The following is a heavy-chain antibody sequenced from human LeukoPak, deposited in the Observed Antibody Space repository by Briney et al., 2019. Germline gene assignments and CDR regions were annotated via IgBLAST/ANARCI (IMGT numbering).Heavy chain of an antibody. J-gene: IGHJ4*02. CDR2: IFYSGST. D-gene: IGHD1-26*01. CDR3: AGRSARYFDH. CDR1: GDSISSYY. V-gene: IGHV4-59*01. Sequence: SETLSLTCTVSGDSISSYYWSWIRQPPGEGLQWIGYIFYSGSTNYNASLRSRVATSVDTSKNQFSLRLTSVTAADTAVYYCAGRSARYFDHWGQGALVTVSS.